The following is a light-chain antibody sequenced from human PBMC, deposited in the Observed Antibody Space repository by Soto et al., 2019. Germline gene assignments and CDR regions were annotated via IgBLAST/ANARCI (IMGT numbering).Light chain of an antibody. Sequence: QSVLTQSPSASGTPGQRVILSCSGTSSNIGTNYVYWYQQLPGTAPKVLIYSNDKRPSGVPNRFSGSKSGTSASLAISGLRSEDEDDYYRAAWDDSLSGPLFGGGTKLTVL. CDR3: AAWDDSLSGPL. J-gene: IGLJ3*02. CDR1: SSNIGTNY. V-gene: IGLV1-47*01. CDR2: SND.